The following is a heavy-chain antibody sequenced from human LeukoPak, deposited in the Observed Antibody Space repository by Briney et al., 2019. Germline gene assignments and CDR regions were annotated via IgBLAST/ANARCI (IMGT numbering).Heavy chain of an antibody. Sequence: SETLSLTCTVSGGSISTYYWSWIRQPPGKGLEWIGYIYYSGSTNYNPSLKSRVTISVDTSKNQFSLKLSSVTAADTAVYYCARASSYGSGPVRANWFDPWGQGTLVTVSS. D-gene: IGHD3-10*01. V-gene: IGHV4-59*01. CDR2: IYYSGST. CDR3: ARASSYGSGPVRANWFDP. J-gene: IGHJ5*02. CDR1: GGSISTYY.